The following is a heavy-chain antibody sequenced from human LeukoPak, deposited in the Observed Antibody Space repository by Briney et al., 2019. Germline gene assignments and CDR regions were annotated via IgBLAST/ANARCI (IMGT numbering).Heavy chain of an antibody. J-gene: IGHJ3*02. CDR3: ARVHIVVVPYAFDI. CDR2: ISSSSSYT. V-gene: IGHV3-11*06. CDR1: RFTFSDYY. Sequence: GGSLRLSCAASRFTFSDYYMSWIRQAPGKGLEWVSYISSSSSYTNYADSVKGRFTISRDNAKNSLYLQMNSLRAEDTAVYYCARVHIVVVPYAFDIWGQGTMVTVSS. D-gene: IGHD2-21*01.